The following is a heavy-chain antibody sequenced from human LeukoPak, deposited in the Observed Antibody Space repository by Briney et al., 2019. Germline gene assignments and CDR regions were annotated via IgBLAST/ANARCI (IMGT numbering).Heavy chain of an antibody. V-gene: IGHV4-59*12. Sequence: SETLSLTCTVSGGSISSYYWSWIRQPPGKGLEWIGYIYYSGSTNYNPSLKSRVTISVDTSRNQFSLKLSSVTAADTAVYYCARGIQLWLRRYWYFDLWGRGTLVTVSS. CDR3: ARGIQLWLRRYWYFDL. CDR1: GGSISSYY. D-gene: IGHD5-18*01. CDR2: IYYSGST. J-gene: IGHJ2*01.